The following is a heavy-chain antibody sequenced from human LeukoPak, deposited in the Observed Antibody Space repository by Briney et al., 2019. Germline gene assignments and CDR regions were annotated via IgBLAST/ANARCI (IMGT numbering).Heavy chain of an antibody. CDR1: GGSISSYY. CDR2: IYTSGST. J-gene: IGHJ1*01. V-gene: IGHV4-4*09. CDR3: ATSYDSSGYYGYFQH. D-gene: IGHD3-22*01. Sequence: SETLSLTCTVSGGSISSYYWSWIRQPPGEGLEWIGYIYTSGSTNYNPSLKSRVTISVDTSKNQFSLKLSSVTAADTAVYYCATSYDSSGYYGYFQHWGQGTLVTVSS.